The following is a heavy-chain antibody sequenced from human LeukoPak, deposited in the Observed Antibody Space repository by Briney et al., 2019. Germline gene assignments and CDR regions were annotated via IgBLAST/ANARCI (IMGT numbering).Heavy chain of an antibody. J-gene: IGHJ5*02. V-gene: IGHV3-7*01. CDR2: IKQDGSEK. D-gene: IGHD4-23*01. Sequence: PGGSLRLSRAAPEFTFSRYWMSWVRQAPGKGLEWVANIKQDGSEKYYVDSVKGRFTISRDNAKNSVYLQMNSLRAEDTAVYYCARTVVTSLDPWGQGTLVTVS. CDR1: EFTFSRYW. CDR3: ARTVVTSLDP.